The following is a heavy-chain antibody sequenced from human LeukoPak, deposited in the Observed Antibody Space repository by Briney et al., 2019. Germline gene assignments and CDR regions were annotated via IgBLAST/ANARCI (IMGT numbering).Heavy chain of an antibody. V-gene: IGHV3-33*01. CDR2: IWYDGSSK. J-gene: IGHJ4*02. D-gene: IGHD2-2*01. CDR3: ARDRGCSSTNCYSLFFHY. CDR1: GFSFSTYG. Sequence: GGSLRLSCAASGFSFSTYGMHWVRQAPGKGLEWVALIWYDGSSKYYADSVKGRFTISRDNSKNTLYLQMNSLRAEDTAVYYCARDRGCSSTNCYSLFFHYWGQGTLVTVSS.